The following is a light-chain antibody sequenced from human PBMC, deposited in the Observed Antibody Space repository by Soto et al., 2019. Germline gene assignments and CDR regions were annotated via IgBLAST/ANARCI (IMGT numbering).Light chain of an antibody. CDR3: QQTRSFPLT. Sequence: DIHVTQSPSSVSASVGDRVTITCRASQAITSWLAWDQQKPGRAPKLLIYSASSLQSGAPSRFTGSGSGTDFTLTITSLQPVDAAVYYCQQTRSFPLTFGGGTKVEI. J-gene: IGKJ4*01. CDR1: QAITSW. CDR2: SAS. V-gene: IGKV1-12*01.